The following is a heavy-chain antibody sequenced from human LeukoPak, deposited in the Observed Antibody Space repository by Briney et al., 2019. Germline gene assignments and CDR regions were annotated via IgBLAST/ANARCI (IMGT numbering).Heavy chain of an antibody. V-gene: IGHV1-18*01. D-gene: IGHD2-21*01. CDR2: ISAYNGNT. J-gene: IGHJ6*02. CDR1: GYTFTSYG. Sequence: ASVKVSCKASGYTFTSYGISWVRQAPGQGLEWMGWISAYNGNTNYAQKLQGRVTMTTDTSTSTAYMEPRSLRSDDTAVYYCARIGEDYYYYGMDVWGQGTTVTVSS. CDR3: ARIGEDYYYYGMDV.